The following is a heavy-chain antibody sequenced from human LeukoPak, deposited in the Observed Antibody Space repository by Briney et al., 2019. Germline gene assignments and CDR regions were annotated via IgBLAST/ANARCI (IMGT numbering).Heavy chain of an antibody. D-gene: IGHD6-13*01. CDR3: ARDTLIAAPKTGTVTRIGWFDT. V-gene: IGHV3-33*01. Sequence: GGSLRLSCAASGFTFSNYGMHWVRQAPGKGLQWVAVIWYDGSYKYYGDSVKGRFTISRDNSKNTLFLQMNSLRADDTAVYYCARDTLIAAPKTGTVTRIGWFDTWGQGTLVTVSS. CDR2: IWYDGSYK. CDR1: GFTFSNYG. J-gene: IGHJ5*02.